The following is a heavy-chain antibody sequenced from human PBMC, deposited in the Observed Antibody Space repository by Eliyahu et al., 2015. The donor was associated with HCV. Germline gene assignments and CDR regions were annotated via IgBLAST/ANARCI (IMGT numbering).Heavy chain of an antibody. D-gene: IGHD2-15*01. CDR3: ARVAHCTGGSCFHFDY. CDR1: EFDFSDHW. J-gene: IGHJ4*02. V-gene: IGHV5-51*01. Sequence: EVQLVQSGTEVKKPGESLKISCKGSEFDFSDHWIGWVRQMPGKGLEWMGMIFPRDSDSRYSPSFEGQVTFSAXKSISTAYLQWSSLKASDTAIYYCARVAHCTGGSCFHFDYWGQGSRVTVSS. CDR2: IFPRDSDS.